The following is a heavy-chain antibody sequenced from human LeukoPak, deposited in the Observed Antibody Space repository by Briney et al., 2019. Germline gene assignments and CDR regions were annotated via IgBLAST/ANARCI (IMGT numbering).Heavy chain of an antibody. Sequence: SGTLSLTCAVYGGSFSGYYWSWIRQPPGKGLEWIGEINHSGSTNYNPSLKSRVTISVDTSKNQFSLKLSSVTAADTAVYYCARGGGWIQLWLVGAFDIWGQGTMVTVSS. J-gene: IGHJ3*02. CDR1: GGSFSGYY. CDR3: ARGGGWIQLWLVGAFDI. D-gene: IGHD5-18*01. V-gene: IGHV4-34*01. CDR2: INHSGST.